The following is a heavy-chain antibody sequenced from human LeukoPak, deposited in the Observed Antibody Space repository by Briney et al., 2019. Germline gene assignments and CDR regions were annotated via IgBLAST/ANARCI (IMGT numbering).Heavy chain of an antibody. D-gene: IGHD2-8*02. CDR3: AKILVNDAFDV. V-gene: IGHV6-1*01. Sequence: SQTLSLTCAISGDSVSSKSVAWNWIRHSPSRGLKWLGRTYYRSKWHYDYEESVKSRISINPDTSKNQFSLHLNSVTPDDTAVYYCAKILVNDAFDVWGQGTMVTVSS. J-gene: IGHJ3*01. CDR2: TYYRSKWHY. CDR1: GDSVSSKSVA.